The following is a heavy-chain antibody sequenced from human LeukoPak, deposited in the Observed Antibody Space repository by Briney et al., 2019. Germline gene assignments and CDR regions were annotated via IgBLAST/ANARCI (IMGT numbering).Heavy chain of an antibody. CDR1: GFTFSSYA. D-gene: IGHD6-6*01. CDR2: ISGSGGST. Sequence: QSGGSLRLSCAASGFTFSSYAMSWVRQAPWKGLEWVSAISGSGGSTYYADSVKGRFTISRDNSKNTLYLQMNSLRAEDTAVYYCAKDRDSSSSAPGDYFDYWGQGTLVTVSS. V-gene: IGHV3-23*01. CDR3: AKDRDSSSSAPGDYFDY. J-gene: IGHJ4*02.